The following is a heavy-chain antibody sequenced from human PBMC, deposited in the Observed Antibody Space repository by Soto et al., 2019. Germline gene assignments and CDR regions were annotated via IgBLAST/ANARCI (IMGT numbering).Heavy chain of an antibody. CDR1: GYTFSTYT. D-gene: IGHD6-19*01. CDR3: ARAVAVPADFDY. Sequence: GASVKVSCKASGYTFSTYTLHWVRQAPGQRPEWMGWINAGNGNTKYSPKFQGRVTLTRDTSASTAYMELSSLRTEDTAVYYCARAVAVPADFDYWGQGTLVTVSS. CDR2: INAGNGNT. V-gene: IGHV1-3*01. J-gene: IGHJ4*02.